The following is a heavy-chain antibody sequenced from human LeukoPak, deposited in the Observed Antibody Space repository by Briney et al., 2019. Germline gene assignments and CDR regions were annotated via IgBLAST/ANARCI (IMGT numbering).Heavy chain of an antibody. J-gene: IGHJ6*03. Sequence: GGSLRLSCAASGFTFSSYEMNWVRQAPGKGLEWVSYISSSGSTIYYADSVKGRFTISRDNSKNTLYLQMNSLRAEDTAVYYCARVITTYYYGSGSYYYYMDVWGKGTTVTISS. D-gene: IGHD3-10*01. CDR1: GFTFSSYE. CDR3: ARVITTYYYGSGSYYYYMDV. V-gene: IGHV3-48*03. CDR2: ISSSGSTI.